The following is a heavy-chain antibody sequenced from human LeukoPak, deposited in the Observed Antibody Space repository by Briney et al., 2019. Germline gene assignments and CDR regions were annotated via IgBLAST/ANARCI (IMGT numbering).Heavy chain of an antibody. J-gene: IGHJ3*02. D-gene: IGHD2-21*01. CDR2: ISSSSSYI. Sequence: GRSLRLSCAASGFTFSSYSMNWVRQAPGKGLEWVSSISSSSSYIYYADSVKGRFTISRDNAKNSLYLQMNSLRAEDTAVYYCARADVFFHAFDIWGQGTMVTVSS. V-gene: IGHV3-21*01. CDR1: GFTFSSYS. CDR3: ARADVFFHAFDI.